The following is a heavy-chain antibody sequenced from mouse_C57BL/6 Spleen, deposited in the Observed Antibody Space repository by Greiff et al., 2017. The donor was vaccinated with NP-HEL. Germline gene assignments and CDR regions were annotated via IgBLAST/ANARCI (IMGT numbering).Heavy chain of an antibody. V-gene: IGHV5-17*01. CDR1: GFTFSDYG. D-gene: IGHD2-5*01. CDR2: ISSGSSTI. J-gene: IGHJ4*01. CDR3: ARLYSNYNYAMDY. Sequence: EVKVVESGGGLVKPGGSLKLSCAASGFTFSDYGMHWVRQAPEKGLEWVAYISSGSSTIYYVDTVKGRFTISRDNAKNTLFLQMTSLRSEDTAIDYCARLYSNYNYAMDYWGQGTSVTVSS.